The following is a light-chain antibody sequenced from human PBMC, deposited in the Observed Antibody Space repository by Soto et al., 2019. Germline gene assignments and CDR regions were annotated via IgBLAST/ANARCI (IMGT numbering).Light chain of an antibody. Sequence: DIQLTQSPSFLSASVGDGVTITCLASQDTTNYLAWYLQKPGKAPKLLIYGASTLQSGVPSSFSGSGSGTEFTLTVSSLQPEDFETYYCQQLNAYPHSFGGGTTVDIK. CDR3: QQLNAYPHS. J-gene: IGKJ4*01. CDR2: GAS. V-gene: IGKV1-9*01. CDR1: QDTTNY.